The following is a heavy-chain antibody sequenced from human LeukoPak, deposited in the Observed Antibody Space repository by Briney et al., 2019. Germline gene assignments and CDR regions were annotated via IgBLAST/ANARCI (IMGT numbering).Heavy chain of an antibody. V-gene: IGHV4-38-2*02. D-gene: IGHD3-10*01. J-gene: IGHJ4*02. CDR3: ARAVHYSGTSDQYTGGWYYFDF. Sequence: SETLSLTCTVSGYFIRSGFYWGWIRQPPGKGLEWIGNINDSGSTNSNPSLMSRATISVDMSRKHFFLDLSSVTAADTAVYYCARAVHYSGTSDQYTGGWYYFDFWGQGTLVTVSS. CDR1: GYFIRSGFY. CDR2: INDSGST.